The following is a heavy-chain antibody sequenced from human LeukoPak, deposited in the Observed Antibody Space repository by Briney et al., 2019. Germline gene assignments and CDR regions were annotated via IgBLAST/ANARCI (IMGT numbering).Heavy chain of an antibody. V-gene: IGHV3-30*18. J-gene: IGHJ4*02. CDR1: GFTFSSYG. D-gene: IGHD6-19*01. CDR3: AKELLAGTVDY. Sequence: GGSLRLSCAASGFTFSSYGMHWVRQAPGKGLEWVAVISYGGSNKYYADSVKGRFTISRDNSKNTLYLQMNSLRAEDPAVYYCAKELLAGTVDYWGQGTLVTVSS. CDR2: ISYGGSNK.